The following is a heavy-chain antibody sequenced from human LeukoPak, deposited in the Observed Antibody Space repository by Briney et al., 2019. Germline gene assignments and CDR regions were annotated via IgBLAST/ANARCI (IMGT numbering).Heavy chain of an antibody. J-gene: IGHJ4*02. V-gene: IGHV3-7*04. CDR1: GFTFSSYA. Sequence: GGSLRLSCAASGFTFSSYAMSWVRQAPGKGLEWVACMKEDGSEKYYVDSVKGRFTISRDNAKNSLYLQMNSLRAEDTAMYYCARGRHSSSWSPIDYWGQGTLVTVSS. CDR2: MKEDGSEK. D-gene: IGHD6-13*01. CDR3: ARGRHSSSWSPIDY.